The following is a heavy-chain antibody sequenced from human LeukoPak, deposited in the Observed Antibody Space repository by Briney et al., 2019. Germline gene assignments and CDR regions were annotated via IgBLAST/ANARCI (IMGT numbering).Heavy chain of an antibody. CDR3: ARDVYDSSQNRDDAFDI. CDR2: IKQDGSET. D-gene: IGHD3-22*01. Sequence: GGSLRLSCAASGFTLSSHWMGWVRQAPGKGLEWVANIKQDGSETYYVDSVKGRFTISRDNAKNTLYLQMDSLRAEDTAVYYCARDVYDSSQNRDDAFDIWGQGTMVTVSS. V-gene: IGHV3-7*03. CDR1: GFTLSSHW. J-gene: IGHJ3*02.